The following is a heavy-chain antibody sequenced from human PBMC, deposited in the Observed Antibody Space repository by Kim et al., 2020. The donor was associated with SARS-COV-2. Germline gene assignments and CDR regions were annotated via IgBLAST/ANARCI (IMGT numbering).Heavy chain of an antibody. CDR3: ARDGVTMVRGVIFVGKTYPGFDP. CDR1: GGTFSSYA. D-gene: IGHD3-10*01. J-gene: IGHJ5*02. Sequence: SVKVSCKASGGTFSSYAISWVRQAPGQGLEWMGGIIPIFGTANYAQKFQGRVTITADESTSTAYMELSSLRSEDTAVYYCARDGVTMVRGVIFVGKTYPGFDPWGQGTLVTVSS. V-gene: IGHV1-69*13. CDR2: IIPIFGTA.